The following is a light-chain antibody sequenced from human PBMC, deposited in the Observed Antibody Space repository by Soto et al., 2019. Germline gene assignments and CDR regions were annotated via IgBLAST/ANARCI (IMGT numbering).Light chain of an antibody. J-gene: IGLJ2*01. Sequence: QAVVTQPPAASVTPGQTIAISCSGGSSNIGSHTVNWYQQLPGTAPRLLIYSNTQRPSGVPDRFSGSKSGTSASLAISGLQSEYEGDYYCAAWDDSLNGVVFGGGTQLTVL. CDR3: AAWDDSLNGVV. CDR2: SNT. CDR1: SSNIGSHT. V-gene: IGLV1-44*01.